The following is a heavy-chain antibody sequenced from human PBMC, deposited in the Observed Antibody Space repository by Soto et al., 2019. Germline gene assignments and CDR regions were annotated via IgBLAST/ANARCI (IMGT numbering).Heavy chain of an antibody. CDR1: GFSFGSYW. Sequence: PGGSLRLSCAASGFSFGSYWMSWVRQAPGKGLEWVANIKQDGSEKYYVDSVKGRFTISRDNAKNSLYLQMNSLRADDTAVYYCARGNARSDYWGQGTLVTVSS. V-gene: IGHV3-7*03. D-gene: IGHD2-2*01. J-gene: IGHJ4*02. CDR3: ARGNARSDY. CDR2: IKQDGSEK.